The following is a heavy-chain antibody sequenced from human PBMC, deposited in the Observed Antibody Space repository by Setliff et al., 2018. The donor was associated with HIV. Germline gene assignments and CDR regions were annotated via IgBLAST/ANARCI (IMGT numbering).Heavy chain of an antibody. CDR3: ASQQDIPTAIVPFDI. CDR1: GASISSSGYY. V-gene: IGHV4-39*07. Sequence: PSETLSLTCTVSGASISSSGYYWGWIRQPPGKGLEWIGTIYYSGSTYYNPSLKSRVTISVDMSKNQFSLKLSSVTAADTAVYYCASQQDIPTAIVPFDIWGQGTMVTVSS. J-gene: IGHJ3*02. D-gene: IGHD2-2*01. CDR2: IYYSGST.